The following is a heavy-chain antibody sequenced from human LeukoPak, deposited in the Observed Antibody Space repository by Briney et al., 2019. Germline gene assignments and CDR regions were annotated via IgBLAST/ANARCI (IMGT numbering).Heavy chain of an antibody. Sequence: PGGSLRLSCAASGFTFSSYAINWVRQAPGKGLEWVSAISGRGDITYYTDSVKGRFTISRDTSRSTLYLQMSSLRAEDTAVYYCTKDLAFCGGDCYSGADNWGQGALVTVCS. J-gene: IGHJ4*02. V-gene: IGHV3-23*01. CDR1: GFTFSSYA. CDR2: ISGRGDIT. CDR3: TKDLAFCGGDCYSGADN. D-gene: IGHD2-21*01.